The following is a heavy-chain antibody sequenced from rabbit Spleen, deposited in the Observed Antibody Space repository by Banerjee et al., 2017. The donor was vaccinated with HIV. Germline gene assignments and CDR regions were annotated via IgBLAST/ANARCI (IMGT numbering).Heavy chain of an antibody. Sequence: QSLQESGGGLVKPGGTLALTCTASGFSFSSRYYLCWVRQAPGKGLEWIACIYSGSSADTYYASWAKGRFTISKTSSTTVDLKMTSLTAADTATYFCARETSSGWGIISFYFSLWGPGTLVTVS. D-gene: IGHD4-1*01. J-gene: IGHJ4*01. V-gene: IGHV1S40*01. CDR2: IYSGSSADT. CDR1: GFSFSSRYY. CDR3: ARETSSGWGIISFYFSL.